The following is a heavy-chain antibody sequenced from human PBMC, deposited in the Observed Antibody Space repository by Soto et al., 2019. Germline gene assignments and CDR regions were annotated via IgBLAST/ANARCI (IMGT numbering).Heavy chain of an antibody. V-gene: IGHV3-30-3*01. Sequence: QVQLVESGGGVVQPGRSLRLSCAASGFTFSSYAMHWVRQAPGKGLEWVAVISYDGSNKYYADSVKGRFTISRDNSKNSLYLQMNSLRAEDTAVYYCARSFGMATNPAEYFQHWGQGTLVTVSS. J-gene: IGHJ1*01. CDR1: GFTFSSYA. CDR3: ARSFGMATNPAEYFQH. D-gene: IGHD3-10*01. CDR2: ISYDGSNK.